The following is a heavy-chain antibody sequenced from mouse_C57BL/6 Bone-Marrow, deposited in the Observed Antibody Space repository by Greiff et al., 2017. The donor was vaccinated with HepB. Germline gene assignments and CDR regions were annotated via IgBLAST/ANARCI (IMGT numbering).Heavy chain of an antibody. V-gene: IGHV1-61*01. Sequence: VQLQQPGAELVRPGSSVKLSCKASGYTFTSYWMDWVKQRPGQGLEWIGNIYPSDSETHYNQKFKDKATLTVDKSSSTAYMQLSSLTSEDSAVYYYARDGSMDYWGQGTSVTVSS. CDR2: IYPSDSET. CDR3: ARDGSMDY. J-gene: IGHJ4*01. D-gene: IGHD2-3*01. CDR1: GYTFTSYW.